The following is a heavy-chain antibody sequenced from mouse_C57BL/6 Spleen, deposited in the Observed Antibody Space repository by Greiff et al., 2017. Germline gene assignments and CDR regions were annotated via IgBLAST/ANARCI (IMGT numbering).Heavy chain of an antibody. J-gene: IGHJ2*01. CDR2: IYPGDGDT. D-gene: IGHD3-3*01. Sequence: QVQLQQSGPELVKPGASVKISCKASGYAFSSSWMNWVKQRPGKGLEWIGRIYPGDGDTNYNGKFKGKATLTADKSSSTAYMQLSSLTSEDSAVXICARGGLENYFDSSGPSTTLSVSS. CDR3: ARGGLENYFDS. V-gene: IGHV1-82*01. CDR1: GYAFSSSW.